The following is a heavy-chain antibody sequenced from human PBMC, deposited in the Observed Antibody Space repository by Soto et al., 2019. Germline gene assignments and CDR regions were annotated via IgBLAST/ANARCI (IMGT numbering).Heavy chain of an antibody. V-gene: IGHV1-2*02. CDR3: AREPATAKPEGVDF. CDR1: GYTFSDYY. D-gene: IGHD1-1*01. Sequence: QVQLVQSGAEVRKPGASVKVSCKASGYTFSDYYINWVRQAPGQGLDWMGWINPNSGGTKYAPKIQGGVTMTRDPSITTAYMELSRLRSGDTAVYYCAREPATAKPEGVDFWGQGTLVTVSS. J-gene: IGHJ4*02. CDR2: INPNSGGT.